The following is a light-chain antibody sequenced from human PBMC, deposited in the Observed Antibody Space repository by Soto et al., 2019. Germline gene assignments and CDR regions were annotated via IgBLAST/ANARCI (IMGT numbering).Light chain of an antibody. CDR3: SSYTSSSIDYV. CDR2: EVS. CDR1: SSDDGGYNY. J-gene: IGLJ1*01. V-gene: IGLV2-14*01. Sequence: QSALTQPASVSGSPGQSITISCTGTSSDDGGYNYVSWYQQHPGKAPKLMIYEVSNRPSGVSNRFSGSKSGNTASLTISGLQAEDEADYYCSSYTSSSIDYVFGTGTKLTFL.